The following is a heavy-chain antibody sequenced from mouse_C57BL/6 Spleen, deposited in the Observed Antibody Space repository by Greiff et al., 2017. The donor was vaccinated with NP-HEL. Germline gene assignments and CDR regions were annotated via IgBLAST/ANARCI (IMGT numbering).Heavy chain of an antibody. CDR2: IYPRSGHT. CDR1: GYTFTSYG. Sequence: QVQLQQSGAELVRPGASVKLSCKASGYTFTSYGISWVKQRTGQGLEWIGEIYPRSGHTYYNEKFKGKATLTADKSSSTAYMELRSLTSDDSAVYFCQPYYDSSYGDGMDYWGQGTSVTVSS. J-gene: IGHJ4*01. CDR3: QPYYDSSYGDGMDY. V-gene: IGHV1-81*01. D-gene: IGHD1-1*01.